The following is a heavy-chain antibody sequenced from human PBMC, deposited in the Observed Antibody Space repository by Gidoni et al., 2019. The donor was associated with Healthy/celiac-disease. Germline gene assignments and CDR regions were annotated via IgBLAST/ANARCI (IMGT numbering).Heavy chain of an antibody. Sequence: EVQLVESGGGLVKPGGSLRLSCPASGFTFSSYSMNWVRQAPGKGLEWVASISSSSSYIYYADSVKGRFTISRDNAKNSLYLQMNSLRAEDTAVYYCARDDSSWYISDDYWGQGTLVTVSS. CDR1: GFTFSSYS. V-gene: IGHV3-21*01. J-gene: IGHJ4*02. D-gene: IGHD6-13*01. CDR2: ISSSSSYI. CDR3: ARDDSSWYISDDY.